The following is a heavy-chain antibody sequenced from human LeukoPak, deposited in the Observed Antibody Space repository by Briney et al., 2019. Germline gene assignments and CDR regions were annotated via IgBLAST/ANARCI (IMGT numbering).Heavy chain of an antibody. CDR3: ARGSIEAAGIFDY. CDR2: IYYSGST. Sequence: SETLSLTCTVSGGSISVYYWSWIRQPPGKGLEWIGYIYYSGSTNYNPSLKSRVTISVDTSKNQFSLKLSSVTAADTAVYYCARGSIEAAGIFDYWGQGTLVTVSS. D-gene: IGHD6-13*01. V-gene: IGHV4-59*01. J-gene: IGHJ4*02. CDR1: GGSISVYY.